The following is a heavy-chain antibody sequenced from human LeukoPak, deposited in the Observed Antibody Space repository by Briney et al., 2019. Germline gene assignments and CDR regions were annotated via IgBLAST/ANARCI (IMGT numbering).Heavy chain of an antibody. J-gene: IGHJ6*03. D-gene: IGHD6-19*01. V-gene: IGHV6-1*01. CDR1: GDSVSSNSDA. CDR3: ARGGAPQWLSYYYYYMDV. CDR2: TYYSSKWYN. Sequence: SQTLSLTCAISGDSVSSNSDAWNWIRQSPSKGLEWLGRTYYSSKWYNDYAVSVKSRITINPDTSKSQFSLQLSSVTPEDTAVYYWARGGAPQWLSYYYYYMDVWGKGTTVTVSS.